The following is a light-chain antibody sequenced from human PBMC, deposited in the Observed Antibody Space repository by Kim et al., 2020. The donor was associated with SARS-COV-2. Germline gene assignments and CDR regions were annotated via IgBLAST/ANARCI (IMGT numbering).Light chain of an antibody. Sequence: ASVGDRVTITCRASQSISNFLNWYQQKPGKAPKLLIYSASSLQSGVPSSFSGSGSGTDFTLTITSLQPEDFATYYCQQSYNTPLTFGGGTKVDIK. CDR2: SAS. V-gene: IGKV1-39*01. CDR3: QQSYNTPLT. CDR1: QSISNF. J-gene: IGKJ4*01.